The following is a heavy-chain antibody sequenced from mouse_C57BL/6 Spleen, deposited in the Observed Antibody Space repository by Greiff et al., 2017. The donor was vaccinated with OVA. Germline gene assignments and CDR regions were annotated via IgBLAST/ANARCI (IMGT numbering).Heavy chain of an antibody. Sequence: VQLVQSGPGLVAPSQSLSITCTASGFSFTSYAISWVRQPPGKGLEWLGGIWTGGGTTYNSALRTRLSISKDNSKSQVFLKMNSLQTDDTARYCCARADYWYFDVWGTGTTVTVSS. CDR1: GFSFTSYA. V-gene: IGHV2-9-1*01. CDR3: ARADYWYFDV. D-gene: IGHD6-1*01. CDR2: IWTGGGT. J-gene: IGHJ1*03.